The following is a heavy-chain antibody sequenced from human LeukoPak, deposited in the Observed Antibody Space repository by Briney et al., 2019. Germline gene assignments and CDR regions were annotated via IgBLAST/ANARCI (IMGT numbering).Heavy chain of an antibody. Sequence: GGSLRLSCAASGFTFSNYGIHWVRQAPGKGLEWVAVISYDGIHKFYTESVKGRFTISRDNSKNTLYLQMNSLRAEDTAVYYCAKDNLYYYDSSDAFDIWGQGTMVTVSS. CDR1: GFTFSNYG. D-gene: IGHD3-22*01. V-gene: IGHV3-30*18. CDR3: AKDNLYYYDSSDAFDI. J-gene: IGHJ3*02. CDR2: ISYDGIHK.